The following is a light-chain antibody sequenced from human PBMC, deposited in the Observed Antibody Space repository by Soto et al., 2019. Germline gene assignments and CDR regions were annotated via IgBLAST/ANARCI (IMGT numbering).Light chain of an antibody. CDR2: AAS. Sequence: DIRMTQSPSSLSASVGDRVTITCRASQSIRSYLNWSQQKPGKAPKLLIHAASSLQSGVTYRFSGSEYGTDFTLTISSLQPEDFATYYCHQTYSIPYTFGQGTKLEIK. CDR3: HQTYSIPYT. CDR1: QSIRSY. J-gene: IGKJ2*01. V-gene: IGKV1-39*01.